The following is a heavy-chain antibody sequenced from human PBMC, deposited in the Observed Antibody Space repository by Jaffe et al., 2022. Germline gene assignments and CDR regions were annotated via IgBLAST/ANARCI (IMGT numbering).Heavy chain of an antibody. V-gene: IGHV4-61*02. J-gene: IGHJ3*02. Sequence: QVRLQESGPGLVKPSQTLSLTCAVSGNSVSRDNYYWTWIRQPAGKGLEWIGRIYASGTTDYNPSLESRVTISLDTSKNQFSLNLTSVTAADTAVYYCAREFGIWGRGTMVTVSS. D-gene: IGHD3-16*01. CDR1: GNSVSRDNYY. CDR2: IYASGTT. CDR3: AREFGI.